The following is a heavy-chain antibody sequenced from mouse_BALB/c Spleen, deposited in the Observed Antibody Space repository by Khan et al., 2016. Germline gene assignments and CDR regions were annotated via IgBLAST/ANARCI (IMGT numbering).Heavy chain of an antibody. V-gene: IGHV1S137*01. D-gene: IGHD2-2*01. CDR3: ARSRGYDWFAY. J-gene: IGHJ3*01. CDR2: ISTYNGHT. CDR1: GYTFTDYA. Sequence: QVQLQQSGPEVVRPGVSAKISCKGSGYTFTDYAIHWVKQSHAKSLEWIGVISTYNGHTNYNQKFKGKATMTVDKYSSTSFIELARLTSEDSAICYCARSRGYDWFAYGGQGTLVTVSA.